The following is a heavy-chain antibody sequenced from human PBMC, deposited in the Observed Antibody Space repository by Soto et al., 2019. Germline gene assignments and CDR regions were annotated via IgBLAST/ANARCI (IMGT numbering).Heavy chain of an antibody. V-gene: IGHV3-48*02. D-gene: IGHD2-15*01. CDR2: ISSSSSTI. CDR3: ARDPAFLVVAAAAFDI. J-gene: IGHJ3*02. CDR1: GFTFSSYS. Sequence: PGGSLRLSCAASGFTFSSYSMNWVRQAPGKGLEWVSYISSSSSTIYYADSVKGRFTISRDNAKNSLYLQMNSLRDEDTAVYYCARDPAFLVVAAAAFDIWGQGTMVTVSS.